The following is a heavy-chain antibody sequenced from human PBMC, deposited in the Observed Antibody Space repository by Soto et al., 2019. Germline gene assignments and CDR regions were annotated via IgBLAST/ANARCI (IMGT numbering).Heavy chain of an antibody. CDR3: ARRRLAGNWFDP. J-gene: IGHJ5*02. CDR1: GFKFSSYT. CDR2: VSGSGNFT. D-gene: IGHD3-10*01. Sequence: GGSLRLSCAASGFKFSSYTVNWVRQAPGKGLEWVSFVSGSGNFTFYADSVKGRFTISRDNAKDLVYLQMNSLRPEDTALYYCARRRLAGNWFDPWGPGTLVTVSS. V-gene: IGHV3-21*06.